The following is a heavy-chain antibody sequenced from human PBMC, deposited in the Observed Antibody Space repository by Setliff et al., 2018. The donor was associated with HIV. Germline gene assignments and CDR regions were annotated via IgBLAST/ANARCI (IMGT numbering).Heavy chain of an antibody. D-gene: IGHD2-15*01. Sequence: PETLSLTCAVYGGSFNNYYWTWIRQPPGKGLEWIGEVIQSGSTNYNPSLKSRVTISVDTSKNQFFQNLTSVTDADTAVYFCTREGRGDPAMAATRIDYWGQGKLVTVSS. J-gene: IGHJ4*02. CDR3: TREGRGDPAMAATRIDY. V-gene: IGHV4-34*12. CDR1: GGSFNNYY. CDR2: VIQSGST.